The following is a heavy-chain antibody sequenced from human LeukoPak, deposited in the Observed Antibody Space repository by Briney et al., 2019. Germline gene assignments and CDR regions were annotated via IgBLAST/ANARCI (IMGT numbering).Heavy chain of an antibody. D-gene: IGHD3-10*01. CDR3: TGNYYGSGSYADFDY. V-gene: IGHV3-73*01. CDR1: GFTFSGSA. Sequence: GGSLRLSCAASGFTFSGSALHWVRQACGKGLEWVGRIRSTANGYATAYAASVKGRLTISRDDSKNTAYLQMDSLKTEDTAVYYCTGNYYGSGSYADFDYWGQGTLVTVSS. CDR2: IRSTANGYAT. J-gene: IGHJ4*02.